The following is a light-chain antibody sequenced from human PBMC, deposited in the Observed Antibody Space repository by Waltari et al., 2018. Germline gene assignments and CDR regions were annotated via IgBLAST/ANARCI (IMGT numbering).Light chain of an antibody. J-gene: IGLJ3*02. CDR1: SGHISTV. V-gene: IGLV4-69*01. Sequence: QLVLTQSPSASASLGASVNLTCTLSSGHISTVIAWLQQHPKKGPRYFLKVNSDGSHSKGDENPDRFSGAGSVAQRYRTRASLQSEDEGDYYCQAGGHVTWVGGGGTKLTVL. CDR2: VNSDGSH. CDR3: QAGGHVTWV.